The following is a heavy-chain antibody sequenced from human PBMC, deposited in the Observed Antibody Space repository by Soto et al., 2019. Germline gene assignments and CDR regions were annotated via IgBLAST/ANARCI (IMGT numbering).Heavy chain of an antibody. CDR1: GFDFSSDV. Sequence: EVQLLESGGKVEQPGGSLRLSCEASGFDFSSDVMNWVRQAPGKGLEWVASIFGSGRTTYYADSVKGRFNISRDNSKNTLYLQLNSLRVEDTALYYCAKSQSGSFFAAFDLWGQGTMVTVSS. J-gene: IGHJ3*01. V-gene: IGHV3-23*01. CDR2: IFGSGRTT. D-gene: IGHD1-26*01. CDR3: AKSQSGSFFAAFDL.